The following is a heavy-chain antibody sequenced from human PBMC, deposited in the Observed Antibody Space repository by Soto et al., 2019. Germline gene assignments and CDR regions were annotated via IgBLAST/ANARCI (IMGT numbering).Heavy chain of an antibody. V-gene: IGHV1-69*12. Sequence: QVQLVQSGAEVKKPGSSVKVSCKASGGTFSSYAISWVRQAPGQGLEWMGGIIPIFGTANYAQKFQGRVTIXAXXSTSTAYMELSSLRSEDTAVYYCATSGYSGYDVDYWGQGTLVTVSS. CDR2: IIPIFGTA. J-gene: IGHJ4*02. CDR1: GGTFSSYA. CDR3: ATSGYSGYDVDY. D-gene: IGHD5-12*01.